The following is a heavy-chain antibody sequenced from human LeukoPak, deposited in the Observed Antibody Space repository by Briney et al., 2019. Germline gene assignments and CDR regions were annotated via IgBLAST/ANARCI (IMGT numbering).Heavy chain of an antibody. Sequence: ASVKVSCKASGYTFTGYYLHWVRQAPGQGLEWMGWINPDSGGTNYAQKFQGRVTMTRDTSISTAYMELSRLRFDDTAVYYCARHPLRFCFDYWGQGTLVTVSS. CDR1: GYTFTGYY. CDR3: ARHPLRFCFDY. V-gene: IGHV1-2*02. CDR2: INPDSGGT. J-gene: IGHJ4*02. D-gene: IGHD3-3*01.